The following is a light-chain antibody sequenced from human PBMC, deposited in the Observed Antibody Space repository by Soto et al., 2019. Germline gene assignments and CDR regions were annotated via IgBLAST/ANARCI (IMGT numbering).Light chain of an antibody. CDR3: HQSDRSRT. J-gene: IGKJ1*01. CDR1: QTVTSTF. Sequence: EIVLTQSPGTLSLSPGERATLSCRASQTVTSTFLAWYQQKPGQAPRLLIYGASRRATGIPDRFSGSGSGTDFTLTITRLEPEDFAVYYCHQSDRSRTFGQGTKVEMK. V-gene: IGKV3-20*01. CDR2: GAS.